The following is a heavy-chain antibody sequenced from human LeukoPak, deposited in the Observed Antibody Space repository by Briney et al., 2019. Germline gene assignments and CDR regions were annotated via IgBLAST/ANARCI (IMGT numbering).Heavy chain of an antibody. J-gene: IGHJ3*01. V-gene: IGHV3-48*04. CDR1: RFTFSSDS. CDR2: ISGSSSSI. D-gene: IGHD5-18*01. Sequence: GGSLRLSCAASRFTFSSDSMNWVRQAPGKGLEWVSYISGSSSSIYYADSVKGRFTISRDNAKNSLFLQMNSLKVEDTALYYCVKDTSGYYAYSFDVWGQGTMVTVSS. CDR3: VKDTSGYYAYSFDV.